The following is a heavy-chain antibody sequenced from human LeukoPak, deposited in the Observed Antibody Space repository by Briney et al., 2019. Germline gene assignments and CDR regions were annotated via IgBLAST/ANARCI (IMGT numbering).Heavy chain of an antibody. CDR1: GGTFSSYA. D-gene: IGHD2-21*02. CDR2: IIPIFGTA. V-gene: IGHV1-69*05. J-gene: IGHJ5*02. CDR3: ASGGYCGGDCYRGGWFDP. Sequence: ASVKVSCKASGGTFSSYAISWVRQAPGQGLEWMGRIIPIFGTANYAQKFQGRVTITTDESTSTAYIELSSLRSEDTAVYYCASGGYCGGDCYRGGWFDPWGQGTLVTVSS.